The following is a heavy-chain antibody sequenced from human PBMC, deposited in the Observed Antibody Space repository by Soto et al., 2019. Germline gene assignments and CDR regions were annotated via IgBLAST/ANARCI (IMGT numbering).Heavy chain of an antibody. CDR1: GSTFSSYG. Sequence: GGSLRLSCAASGSTFSSYGMHWVRQAPGKGLEWVAVISYDGSNKYYADSVKGRFTISRDNSKNTLYLQMNSLRAEDTAVYYCAKGGKQLWSNFDYWGQGTLVTVSS. D-gene: IGHD5-18*01. CDR3: AKGGKQLWSNFDY. V-gene: IGHV3-30*18. J-gene: IGHJ4*02. CDR2: ISYDGSNK.